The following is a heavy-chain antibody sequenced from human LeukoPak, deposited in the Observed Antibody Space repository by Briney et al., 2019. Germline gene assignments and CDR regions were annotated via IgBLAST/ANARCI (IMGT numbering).Heavy chain of an antibody. Sequence: GGSLRLSCAASGFTFSDYYMSWIRQAPGKGLEWVSYISSRCSTIYYADCVKGRFTICRDNAKNSLYLQMNSLRAEDTAVYYCARCITIFGVVPRSWFDPWGQGTLVTVSS. CDR2: ISSRCSTI. CDR3: ARCITIFGVVPRSWFDP. CDR1: GFTFSDYY. V-gene: IGHV3-11*01. J-gene: IGHJ5*02. D-gene: IGHD3-3*01.